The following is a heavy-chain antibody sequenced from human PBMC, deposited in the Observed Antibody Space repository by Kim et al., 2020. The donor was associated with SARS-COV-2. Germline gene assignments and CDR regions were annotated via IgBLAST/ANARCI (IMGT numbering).Heavy chain of an antibody. D-gene: IGHD2-15*01. J-gene: IGHJ3*01. CDR1: GFTFSNYD. V-gene: IGHV3-23*01. Sequence: GGSLRLSCAASGFTFSNYDMSWVRQAPGKGLEWVSVISGSGGSTYYADSVKARFTISRDNSKNTLYLQMNSLRAEDTAVYYCAKDRLADRWHVFDLWGQGTMVTVSS. CDR3: AKDRLADRWHVFDL. CDR2: ISGSGGST.